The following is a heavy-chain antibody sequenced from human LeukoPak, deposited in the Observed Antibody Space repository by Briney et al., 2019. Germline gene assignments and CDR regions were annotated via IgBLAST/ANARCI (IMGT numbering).Heavy chain of an antibody. Sequence: GGSLRLSCAASGFTFSSFGMHWVRQAPGKGLEWVSSITSSSSNINYADSVKGRFSISRDNAKNSLYLQMNSLRAEDTAVYYCARGYCSSTGCLGGYWGQGTLVTVSS. V-gene: IGHV3-21*01. CDR3: ARGYCSSTGCLGGY. D-gene: IGHD2-2*01. J-gene: IGHJ4*02. CDR2: ITSSSSNI. CDR1: GFTFSSFG.